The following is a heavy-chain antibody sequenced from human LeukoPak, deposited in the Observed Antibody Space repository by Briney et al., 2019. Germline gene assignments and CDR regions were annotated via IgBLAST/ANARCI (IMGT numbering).Heavy chain of an antibody. CDR3: ARGHPRTYYYDSSGYHPADAFDI. CDR1: GGSISSCDYY. CDR2: IYYSGST. D-gene: IGHD3-22*01. Sequence: PSETLSLTCTVSGGSISSCDYYWSWIRQPPGKGLEWIGYIYYSGSTYYNPSLKSRVTISVDTSKNQFSLKLSSVTAADTAVYYCARGHPRTYYYDSSGYHPADAFDIWGQGTMVTVSS. J-gene: IGHJ3*02. V-gene: IGHV4-30-4*01.